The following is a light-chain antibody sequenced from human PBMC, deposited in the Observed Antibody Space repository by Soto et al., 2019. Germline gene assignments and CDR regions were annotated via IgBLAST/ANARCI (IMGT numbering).Light chain of an antibody. J-gene: IGKJ2*01. Sequence: DIQMTQSPSTLSASVGDRVTITCRASQRIQNWLAWYQQKPGKAPKVLIYKASSLQSGVPSRFSGSGSGTEFTLTISSLQPDDFATSYCQQYESYSPYTFGQGTKVDIK. V-gene: IGKV1-5*03. CDR2: KAS. CDR1: QRIQNW. CDR3: QQYESYSPYT.